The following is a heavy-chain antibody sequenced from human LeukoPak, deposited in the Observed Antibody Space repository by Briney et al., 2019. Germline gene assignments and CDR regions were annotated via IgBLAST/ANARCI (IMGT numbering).Heavy chain of an antibody. V-gene: IGHV3-30*02. CDR2: IRHDGNNK. J-gene: IGHJ4*02. CDR1: RFTISAFW. CDR3: AKDRGDYGGTKRGFDY. Sequence: PGGSLRLSCAASRFTISAFWMSWVRQAPGQGLEGVAFIRHDGNNKFYSDSVKGRFTISRDNSKSTLYLQMNSLRAEDTAVYYCAKDRGDYGGTKRGFDYWGQGTLVTVSS. D-gene: IGHD4-23*01.